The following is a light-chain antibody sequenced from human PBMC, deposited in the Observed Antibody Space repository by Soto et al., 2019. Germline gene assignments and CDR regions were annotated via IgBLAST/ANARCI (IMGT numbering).Light chain of an antibody. Sequence: ETVMTQSPATLSLSPGERATLSCRASQSVSSKLVWYKQKPGQAPRFLIYGASTRATGIPARLRGSGSGIEFSLTVDSLQSGGFAVDYWQQYNDWPPAVGGGGEVEIK. J-gene: IGKJ4*01. V-gene: IGKV3-15*01. CDR3: QQYNDWPPA. CDR1: QSVSSK. CDR2: GAS.